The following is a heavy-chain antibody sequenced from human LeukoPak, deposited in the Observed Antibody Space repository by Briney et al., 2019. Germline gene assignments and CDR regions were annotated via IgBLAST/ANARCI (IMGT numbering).Heavy chain of an antibody. D-gene: IGHD2-15*01. J-gene: IGHJ4*02. CDR3: ARGPYLGYCSGGSCNQFDY. CDR2: ISRSGGST. Sequence: GGSLRLSCAASGFTFSSYAMNWVRQAPGKGLEWVSAISRSGGSTYYADSVKGRFTISRDNSKNTLYLQMNSLRAEDTAVYYCARGPYLGYCSGGSCNQFDYWGQGTLVTVSS. CDR1: GFTFSSYA. V-gene: IGHV3-23*01.